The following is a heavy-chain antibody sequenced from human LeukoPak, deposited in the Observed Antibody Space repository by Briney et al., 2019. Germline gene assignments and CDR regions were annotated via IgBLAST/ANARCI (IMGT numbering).Heavy chain of an antibody. CDR1: GGSISSYY. V-gene: IGHV4-59*08. Sequence: SETLSLTCTVSGGSISSYYWSWIRQPPGKGLEWIGYIYFSGSTNYNPSLKSRVTISVDTSKNQFSLKVSSVTAADTAVYYCARADNWHDVPFEYWGQGTLVTVSS. J-gene: IGHJ4*02. CDR2: IYFSGST. CDR3: ARADNWHDVPFEY. D-gene: IGHD1-1*01.